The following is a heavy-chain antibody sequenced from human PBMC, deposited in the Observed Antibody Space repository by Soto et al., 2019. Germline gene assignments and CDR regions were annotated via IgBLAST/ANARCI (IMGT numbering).Heavy chain of an antibody. CDR3: ARDMSSSDYFVKWFGP. CDR2: ISHDGINK. J-gene: IGHJ5*02. D-gene: IGHD4-17*01. Sequence: QVRLVESGGGVVQPGRSLRLSCTASGFSFSSYAMYWFRQPPGKGLEWVAVISHDGINKHYADSVKGRVTVSRDNSNHSLDLQLNSLRGEDTAMYYCARDMSSSDYFVKWFGPWGQGTLFTVSS. V-gene: IGHV3-30-3*01. CDR1: GFSFSSYA.